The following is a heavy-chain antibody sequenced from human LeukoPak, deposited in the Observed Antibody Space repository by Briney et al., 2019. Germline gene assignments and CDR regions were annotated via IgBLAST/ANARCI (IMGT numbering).Heavy chain of an antibody. J-gene: IGHJ6*03. Sequence: PSETLSLTCAVYGGSFSGYYWSWIRQPPGKGLEWIGEINHSGSTNYNPSLKSRVTISVDTSKNQFSLKLSSVTAADTAVYYCARGQEYQRLRRGYYYYYMDVWGKGTAVTVSS. D-gene: IGHD2-2*01. CDR3: ARGQEYQRLRRGYYYYYMDV. CDR2: INHSGST. CDR1: GGSFSGYY. V-gene: IGHV4-34*01.